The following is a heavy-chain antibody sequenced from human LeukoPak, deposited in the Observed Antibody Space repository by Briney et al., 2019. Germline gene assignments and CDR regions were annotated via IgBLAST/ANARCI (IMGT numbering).Heavy chain of an antibody. CDR2: IYTSGST. D-gene: IGHD6-19*01. Sequence: SGTLSLTCTVSGVSISSGSYYWSWIRQPAGKGLEWIGRIYTSGSTNYNPSLKSRVTISVDTSKNQFSLKLSSVTAADTAVYYCASHFSWQWLVLVWGQGTLVTVSS. CDR3: ASHFSWQWLVLV. CDR1: GVSISSGSYY. V-gene: IGHV4-61*02. J-gene: IGHJ4*02.